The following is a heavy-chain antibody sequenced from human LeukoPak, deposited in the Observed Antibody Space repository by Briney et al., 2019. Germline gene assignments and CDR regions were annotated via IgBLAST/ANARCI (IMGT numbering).Heavy chain of an antibody. J-gene: IGHJ4*02. V-gene: IGHV1-2*02. CDR2: ISLNSGGT. Sequence: AAVKVSCKASGFTFSVYYMHWVRQAPGQGLEWMAWISLNSGGTNYVQKFQGRVTVTRDTSISTDYMEISGLTSDDTALYYCAREPSGSGGYDYWGQGTLVTVSS. CDR3: AREPSGSGGYDY. D-gene: IGHD3-10*01. CDR1: GFTFSVYY.